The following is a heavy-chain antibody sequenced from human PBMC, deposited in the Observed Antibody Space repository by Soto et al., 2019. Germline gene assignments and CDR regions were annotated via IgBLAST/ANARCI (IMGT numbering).Heavy chain of an antibody. CDR3: AKEGVIVATIGHYFDY. CDR1: GFTFSSYA. CDR2: ISYDGSNK. Sequence: QVQLVESGGGVVQPGRSLRLSCAASGFTFSSYAMHWVRQAPGKGLEWVAVISYDGSNKYYADSVKGRFTISRDNSKNTLYLQMNSLRAEDTAVYYCAKEGVIVATIGHYFDYWGQGTLVTVSS. J-gene: IGHJ4*02. D-gene: IGHD5-12*01. V-gene: IGHV3-30-3*01.